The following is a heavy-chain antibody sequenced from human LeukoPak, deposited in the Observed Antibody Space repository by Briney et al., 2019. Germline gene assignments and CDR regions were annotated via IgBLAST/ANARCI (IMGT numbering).Heavy chain of an antibody. J-gene: IGHJ4*02. V-gene: IGHV3-48*04. CDR2: IRADAVTT. CDR1: GFIFSHHG. Sequence: GGSLRLSCATSGFIFSHHGMNWVRQAPGKGLEWVSGIRADAVTTYYADSVKGRFTISRDNAKSSLYLQMNSLRAEDTALYYCARHRTASDYWGQGTLVTVSS. D-gene: IGHD3-16*02. CDR3: ARHRTASDY.